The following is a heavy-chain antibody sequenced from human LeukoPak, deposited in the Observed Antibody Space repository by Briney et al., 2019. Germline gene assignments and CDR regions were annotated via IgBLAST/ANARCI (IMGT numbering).Heavy chain of an antibody. Sequence: ASVKVSCKASGYTFTGYYIHWVRQAPGQGLEWMGWISAYNGNTNYAQKLQGRVTMTTDTSTSTAYMELRSLRSDDTAVYYCARNLGPTYSGYDWYFDYWGQGTLVTVSS. J-gene: IGHJ4*02. D-gene: IGHD5-12*01. CDR2: ISAYNGNT. V-gene: IGHV1-18*01. CDR1: GYTFTGYY. CDR3: ARNLGPTYSGYDWYFDY.